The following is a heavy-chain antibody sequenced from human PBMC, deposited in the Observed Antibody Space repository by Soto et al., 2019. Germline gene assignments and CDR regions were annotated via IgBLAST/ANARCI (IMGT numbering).Heavy chain of an antibody. D-gene: IGHD5-12*01. J-gene: IGHJ4*02. CDR2: IYYSGST. CDR1: GGSISSGDYY. CDR3: ARGRRDGYLYYFDY. V-gene: IGHV4-30-4*02. Sequence: SETLSLTCTVSGGSISSGDYYWSWIRQPPGKGLEWIGYIYYSGSTYYNPSLKSRVTISVDTSKNQFSLKLSSVTAADTAVYYCARGRRDGYLYYFDYWGQGTLVTVSS.